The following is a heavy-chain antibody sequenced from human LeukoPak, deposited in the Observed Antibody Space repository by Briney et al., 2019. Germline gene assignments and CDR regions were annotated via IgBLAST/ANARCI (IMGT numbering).Heavy chain of an antibody. D-gene: IGHD6-19*01. J-gene: IGHJ4*02. V-gene: IGHV4-30-2*01. CDR2: IYHSGST. CDR3: ARDDGIAVAAYYFDY. Sequence: SETLSLTCTVSGGSISSGGYYWSWIRQPPGKGLEWIGYIYHSGSTYYNPSLKSRVTISVDTSKNQFSLKLSSVTAADTAVYYCARDDGIAVAAYYFDYWGQGTLVTVSS. CDR1: GGSISSGGYY.